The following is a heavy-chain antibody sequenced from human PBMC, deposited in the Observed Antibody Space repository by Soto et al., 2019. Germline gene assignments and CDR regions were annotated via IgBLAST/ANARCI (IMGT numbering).Heavy chain of an antibody. J-gene: IGHJ3*01. Sequence: EVKLLESGGGLAQPGGSLRLSCVGSGFTFDSYAISWVRQAPGERLQWIAGISGSADGTDYAHSVRGRFTISRDNAKKTVPLQMDSLRVEDTAVYFCAKDTVGGYSFWSGYYSDGLDVWGQGTLVTVS. CDR3: AKDTVGGYSFWSGYYSDGLDV. D-gene: IGHD3-3*01. CDR1: GFTFDSYA. V-gene: IGHV3-23*01. CDR2: ISGSADGT.